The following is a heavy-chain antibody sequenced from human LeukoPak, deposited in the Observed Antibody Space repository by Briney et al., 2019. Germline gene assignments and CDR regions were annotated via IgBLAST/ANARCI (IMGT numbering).Heavy chain of an antibody. Sequence: ASVKVSCKASGYTFTSYDINWVRQATGQGLEWMGWMNPNSGNTGYAQKFQGRVTMTRNTSISTAYMELSSLRSEDTAVYYCAADPGPRSNYYYYYMDVWGKGTTVTVSS. V-gene: IGHV1-8*01. CDR1: GYTFTSYD. J-gene: IGHJ6*03. D-gene: IGHD3-10*01. CDR3: AADPGPRSNYYYYYMDV. CDR2: MNPNSGNT.